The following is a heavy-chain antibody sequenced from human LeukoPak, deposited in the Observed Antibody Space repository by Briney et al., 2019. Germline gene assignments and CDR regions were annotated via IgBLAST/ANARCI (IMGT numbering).Heavy chain of an antibody. CDR3: AKDPRGSYSRDYYYYMDV. J-gene: IGHJ6*03. CDR2: IWYDGSNK. Sequence: QPGWSLRLSCAASGFTFSSYGMHWVRQAPGKGLEWVAVIWYDGSNKYYADSVKGRFTISRDNSKNTLYLQMNSLRAEDAAVYYCAKDPRGSYSRDYYYYMDVWGKGTTVTVSS. V-gene: IGHV3-33*06. D-gene: IGHD1-26*01. CDR1: GFTFSSYG.